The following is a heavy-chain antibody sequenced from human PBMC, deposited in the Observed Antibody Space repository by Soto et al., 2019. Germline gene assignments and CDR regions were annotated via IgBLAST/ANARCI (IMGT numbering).Heavy chain of an antibody. CDR2: IYYSGNT. CDR1: GGSISSYY. Sequence: PSETLSLTCTVSGGSISSYYWSWIRQPPGKGLEWIGYIYYSGNTIYNPSLKSRVTISVDTSKNQFSLKLSSVTAADTAVYYCARVYCSSTSCYNLDVWGQGTTVTLS. CDR3: ARVYCSSTSCYNLDV. D-gene: IGHD2-2*02. V-gene: IGHV4-59*01. J-gene: IGHJ6*02.